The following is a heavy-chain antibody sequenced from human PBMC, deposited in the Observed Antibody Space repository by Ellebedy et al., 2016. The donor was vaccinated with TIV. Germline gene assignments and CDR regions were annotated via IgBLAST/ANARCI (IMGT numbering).Heavy chain of an antibody. CDR2: ISYSGST. V-gene: IGHV4-39*01. Sequence: MPSETLSLTCTVSGGSISSSSYYRGWIRQPPGKGLEWIGSISYSGSTYYNPSLKSRVTISVDTSKNQFSLKLSAVTAADTAAYYCARGRRDGYTYYYYGLDVWGQGTTVTVSS. J-gene: IGHJ6*02. D-gene: IGHD5-24*01. CDR1: GGSISSSSYY. CDR3: ARGRRDGYTYYYYGLDV.